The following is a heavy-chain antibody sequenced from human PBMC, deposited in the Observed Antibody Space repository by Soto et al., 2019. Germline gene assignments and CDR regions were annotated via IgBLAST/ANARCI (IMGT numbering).Heavy chain of an antibody. V-gene: IGHV4-30-4*01. CDR2: IYYSGST. CDR3: ASLVVTDHNWFDP. J-gene: IGHJ5*02. CDR1: GGSISSGDYY. D-gene: IGHD2-21*02. Sequence: LSLTCTVSGGSISSGDYYWSWIRQPPGKGLEWIGYIYYSGSTYYNPSLKSRVTISVDTSKNQFSLKLSSVTAADTAVYYCASLVVTDHNWFDPWGQGTLVTVSS.